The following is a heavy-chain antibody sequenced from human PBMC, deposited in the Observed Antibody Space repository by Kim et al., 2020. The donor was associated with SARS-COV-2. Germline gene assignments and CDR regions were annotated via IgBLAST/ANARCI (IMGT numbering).Heavy chain of an antibody. CDR2: ISATGGTP. J-gene: IGHJ4*02. V-gene: IGHV3-23*01. CDR1: GFTFSSYA. CDR3: TKYPTGYFSFDY. D-gene: IGHD3-9*01. Sequence: GGSLRLSCAASGFTFSSYAMSWVRQAPGKGLEWVSAISATGGTPYYADSVKGRFTISRDNSKNTLYLQMNSLRDEDTAVYYCTKYPTGYFSFDYWGQGTL.